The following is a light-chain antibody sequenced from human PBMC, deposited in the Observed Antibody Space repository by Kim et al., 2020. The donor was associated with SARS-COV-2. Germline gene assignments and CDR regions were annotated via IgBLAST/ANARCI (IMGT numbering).Light chain of an antibody. Sequence: QSITISCTGTSSDVGGYNYVSSYQQHPGKAPQLMIYDVSNRPSGVSKRFSGPKSGNTASLTISGLHAEDEADYYCSSYTSSSTTYVFGTGTKVTVL. CDR1: SSDVGGYNY. CDR2: DVS. V-gene: IGLV2-14*03. J-gene: IGLJ1*01. CDR3: SSYTSSSTTYV.